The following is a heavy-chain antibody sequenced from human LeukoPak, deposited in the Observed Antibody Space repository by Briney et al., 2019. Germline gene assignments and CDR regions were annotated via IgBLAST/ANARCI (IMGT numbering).Heavy chain of an antibody. D-gene: IGHD5-12*01. CDR2: ISAYNGNT. Sequence: ASVKVSCKASGYTFTSYGISWVRPAPGQGLEWMGWISAYNGNTNYAQKLQGRVTMTTDTSTSTAYMELRSLRSDDTAVYYCARDGDGGYDSSWFDPWGREPWSPSPQ. CDR1: GYTFTSYG. J-gene: IGHJ5*02. CDR3: ARDGDGGYDSSWFDP. V-gene: IGHV1-18*01.